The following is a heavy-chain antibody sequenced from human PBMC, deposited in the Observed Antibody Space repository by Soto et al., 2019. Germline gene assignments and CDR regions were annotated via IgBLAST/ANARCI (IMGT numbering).Heavy chain of an antibody. CDR2: VIPIFDIT. CDR3: ARDRDNSNWPNFDF. V-gene: IGHV1-69*02. J-gene: IGHJ4*02. D-gene: IGHD6-13*01. Sequence: QVQLVQSGSEVKKPGSSVKVSCKASGDTFSIYTISWVRQAPGQGLEWMGRVIPIFDITSYTQRFQGRVTIXAXKXTTTVYMELSSLRSEDTAVYYCARDRDNSNWPNFDFWGQGTLVTVSS. CDR1: GDTFSIYT.